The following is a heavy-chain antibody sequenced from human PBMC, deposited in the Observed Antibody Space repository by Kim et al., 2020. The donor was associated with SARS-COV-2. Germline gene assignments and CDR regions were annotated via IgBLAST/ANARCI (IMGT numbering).Heavy chain of an antibody. V-gene: IGHV3-30-3*01. CDR2: ISYDGRNK. CDR3: ARGNYYESVSLSGYYNGMDV. D-gene: IGHD3-10*01. J-gene: IGHJ6*02. Sequence: GGSLRLSCAASGLSFDDSAMNWVRQPPGKGLEWVAVISYDGRNKDYADSVKGRFTISRDNSKRTLYLQMNSLRVEDTAVYYCARGNYYESVSLSGYYNGMDVWGQGTTVTVSS. CDR1: GLSFDDSA.